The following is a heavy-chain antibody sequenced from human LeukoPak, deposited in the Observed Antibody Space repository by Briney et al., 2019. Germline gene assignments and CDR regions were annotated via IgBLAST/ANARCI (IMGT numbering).Heavy chain of an antibody. D-gene: IGHD3-16*02. V-gene: IGHV4-39*07. CDR2: IYYSGSS. CDR1: GGSISSSSSY. Sequence: SETLSLTCSVSGGSISSSSSYWGWIRQPPGKGLEWIGSIYYSGSSFDNPALKSRVTISVDTSKNQFSLKLSSVTAADTAVYYCARDHPYDYVWGSYRYFDYWGQGTLVTVSS. J-gene: IGHJ4*02. CDR3: ARDHPYDYVWGSYRYFDY.